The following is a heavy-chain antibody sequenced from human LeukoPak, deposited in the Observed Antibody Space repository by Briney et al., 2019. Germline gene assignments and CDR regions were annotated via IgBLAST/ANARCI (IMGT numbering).Heavy chain of an antibody. Sequence: PGGSLRLSCAASGFTFSSYSMNWVRQAPGKGLEWVSYISSSRTTYYADSVKGRFTISRDNAKNSLYLQMNSLRAEDTAVYYCARASIETYYDFWSGYSQRFDYWGQGTLVTVSS. J-gene: IGHJ4*02. CDR2: ISSSRTT. V-gene: IGHV3-48*01. D-gene: IGHD3-3*01. CDR1: GFTFSSYS. CDR3: ARASIETYYDFWSGYSQRFDY.